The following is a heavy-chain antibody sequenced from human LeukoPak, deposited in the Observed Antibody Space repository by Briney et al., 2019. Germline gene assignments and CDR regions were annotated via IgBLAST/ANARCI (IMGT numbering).Heavy chain of an antibody. Sequence: SVKVSCKASGGTFSSYAISWVRQAPGQGLEWMGRIIPILGIANYAQKFQGRVTITADKSTSTAYMEPSGLRSEDTAVYYCARDADYGAFDIWGQGTMVTVSS. CDR1: GGTFSSYA. CDR2: IIPILGIA. CDR3: ARDADYGAFDI. J-gene: IGHJ3*02. D-gene: IGHD4-17*01. V-gene: IGHV1-69*04.